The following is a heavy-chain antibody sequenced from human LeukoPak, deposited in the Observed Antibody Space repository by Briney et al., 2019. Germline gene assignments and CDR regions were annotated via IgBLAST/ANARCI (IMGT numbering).Heavy chain of an antibody. J-gene: IGHJ4*02. CDR1: GYTFTSYG. V-gene: IGHV1-18*01. CDR3: ARWRDTYYYDSSGTDY. CDR2: ISAYNGNT. Sequence: GASVKVSCKAPGYTFTSYGISWVRQAPGQGLEWMGWISAYNGNTNYAQKLQGRVTMTTDTSTSTAYMELRSLRSDDTAVYYCARWRDTYYYDSSGTDYWGQGTLVTVSS. D-gene: IGHD3-22*01.